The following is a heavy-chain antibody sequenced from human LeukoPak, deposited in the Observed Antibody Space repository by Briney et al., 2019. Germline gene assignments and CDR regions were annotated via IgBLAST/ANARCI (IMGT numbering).Heavy chain of an antibody. Sequence: SETLSLTCAVYGGSFSGYYWSWIRQPLGKGLEWIGEINHSGSTNYNPSLKSRVAISVDTSKNQFSLKLSSVTAADTAVYYCARGIIIVVVPAAKPVYWFDPWGQGTLVTVSS. CDR3: ARGIIIVVVPAAKPVYWFDP. J-gene: IGHJ5*02. V-gene: IGHV4-34*01. D-gene: IGHD2-2*02. CDR1: GGSFSGYY. CDR2: INHSGST.